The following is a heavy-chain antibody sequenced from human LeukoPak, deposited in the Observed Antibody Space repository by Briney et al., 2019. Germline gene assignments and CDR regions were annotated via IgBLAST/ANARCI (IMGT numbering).Heavy chain of an antibody. Sequence: SETLSLTCTVSGGSISSYYWSWIRQPPGKGLEWIGYIYYGGSTNYNPSLKSRVTISVDTSKNQFSLKLSSVTAADTAVYYCASGGRAPSYYYYYGMDVWGQGTTVTVSS. CDR1: GGSISSYY. CDR2: IYYGGST. CDR3: ASGGRAPSYYYYYGMDV. J-gene: IGHJ6*02. D-gene: IGHD1-26*01. V-gene: IGHV4-59*01.